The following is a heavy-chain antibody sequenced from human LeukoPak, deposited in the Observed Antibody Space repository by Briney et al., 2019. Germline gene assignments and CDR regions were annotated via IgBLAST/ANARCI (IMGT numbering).Heavy chain of an antibody. CDR2: ISGKDGHT. CDR1: GYTFTSYG. V-gene: IGHV1-18*04. J-gene: IGHJ5*02. Sequence: ASVKVSCKASGYTFTSYGINWVRQAPGQGLEWMGWISGKDGHTKYAQKFQGRGTMTIDTSTSTAYMELSSLTSDDTAVYYCARDGELGAALGGASYFWFDPWGQGTLVTVSS. CDR3: ARDGELGAALGGASYFWFDP. D-gene: IGHD6-25*01.